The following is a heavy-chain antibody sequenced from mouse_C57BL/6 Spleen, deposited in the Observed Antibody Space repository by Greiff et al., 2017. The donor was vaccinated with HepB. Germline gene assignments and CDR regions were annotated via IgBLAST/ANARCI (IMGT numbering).Heavy chain of an antibody. Sequence: EVQGVESGGGLVKPGGSLKLSCAASGFTFSSYAMSWVRQTPEKRLEWVATISDGGSYTYYPDNVKGRFTISRDNAKNNLYLQMSHLKSEDTAMYYCARVVVLKGVFDYWGQGTTLTVSS. CDR3: ARVVVLKGVFDY. CDR2: ISDGGSYT. D-gene: IGHD1-1*02. J-gene: IGHJ2*01. V-gene: IGHV5-4*01. CDR1: GFTFSSYA.